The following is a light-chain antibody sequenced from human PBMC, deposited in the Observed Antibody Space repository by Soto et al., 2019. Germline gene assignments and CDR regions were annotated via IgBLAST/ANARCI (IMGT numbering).Light chain of an antibody. Sequence: EIVMTQSPATLSVSPGERATLSCRASQSVSSNLAWYQQKPGQAPRLLIYGAFTRATGIPARFSGSGSGTEFTITIISRQAEDFAVYYCQQYNNWSPGYTFGQGTKLEIK. CDR1: QSVSSN. V-gene: IGKV3-15*01. CDR2: GAF. CDR3: QQYNNWSPGYT. J-gene: IGKJ2*01.